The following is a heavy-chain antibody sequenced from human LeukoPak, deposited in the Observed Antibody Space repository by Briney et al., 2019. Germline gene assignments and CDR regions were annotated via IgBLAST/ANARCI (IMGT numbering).Heavy chain of an antibody. Sequence: SETLSLTCAVSGGSISSGGYSWSWIRQPPGTGLEWIGYIYHSGSTYYNPSLKSRVTISVDRSKNQFSLKLSSVTAADTAVYYCASLSSPDDYGDYGVDYWGQGTLVTVSS. D-gene: IGHD4-17*01. CDR1: GGSISSGGYS. V-gene: IGHV4-30-2*01. J-gene: IGHJ4*02. CDR2: IYHSGST. CDR3: ASLSSPDDYGDYGVDY.